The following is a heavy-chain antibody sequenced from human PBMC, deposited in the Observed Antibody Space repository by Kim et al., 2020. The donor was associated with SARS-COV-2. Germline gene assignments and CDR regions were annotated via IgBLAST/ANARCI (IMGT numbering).Heavy chain of an antibody. V-gene: IGHV4-39*01. CDR3: ARPHRQQGGWFDP. Sequence: YNPSLKSRVIISVDTSKNQFSLKLSSVTAADTAVYYCARPHRQQGGWFDPWGQGTLVTVSS. J-gene: IGHJ5*02. D-gene: IGHD6-13*01.